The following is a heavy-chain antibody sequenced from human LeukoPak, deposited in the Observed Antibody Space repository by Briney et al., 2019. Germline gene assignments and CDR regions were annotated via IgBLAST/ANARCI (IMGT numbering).Heavy chain of an antibody. J-gene: IGHJ4*02. V-gene: IGHV4-30-4*01. CDR3: ARGYYDSSGYYPYWYFDY. D-gene: IGHD3-22*01. CDR1: GGSISSGDYY. Sequence: SETLSLTCTVSGGSISSGDYYWSWIRQPPGKGLEWIGYIYYSGSTYYNPSLKSRVTISVDTSKNQFSLKLSSVTAADTAVYYCARGYYDSSGYYPYWYFDYWGQGTLVTVSS. CDR2: IYYSGST.